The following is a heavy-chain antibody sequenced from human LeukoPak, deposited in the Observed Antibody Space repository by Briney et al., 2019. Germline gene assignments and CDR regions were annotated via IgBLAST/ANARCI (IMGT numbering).Heavy chain of an antibody. CDR2: INRDGTGT. CDR1: GFIFSDYW. Sequence: GGSLRLSCAPSGFIFSDYWFHWVRQTPGQGLVWVAAINRDGTGTSHADSVRGRFTVSRDNAKNTLYLQLNSLRADDTAVYYCAISSPLGDGGYWGQGTLVTVSS. V-gene: IGHV3-74*01. D-gene: IGHD3-10*01. J-gene: IGHJ4*02. CDR3: AISSPLGDGGY.